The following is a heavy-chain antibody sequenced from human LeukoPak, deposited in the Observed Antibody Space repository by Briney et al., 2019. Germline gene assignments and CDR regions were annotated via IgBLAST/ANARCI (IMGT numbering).Heavy chain of an antibody. CDR1: GGSISSSSYY. CDR3: ARHCAAGTWSAYYYYGMDV. CDR2: IYYSGST. D-gene: IGHD6-13*01. J-gene: IGHJ6*02. V-gene: IGHV4-39*01. Sequence: SETLSLTCTVSGGSISSSSYYWGWIRQPPGKGLEWIGSIYYSGSTYYNPSLKSRVTISVDTSKNQFSLTLSSVTAADTAVYYCARHCAAGTWSAYYYYGMDVWGQGTTVTVSS.